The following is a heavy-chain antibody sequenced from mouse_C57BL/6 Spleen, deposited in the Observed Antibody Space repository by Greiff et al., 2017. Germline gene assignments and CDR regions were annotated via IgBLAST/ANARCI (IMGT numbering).Heavy chain of an antibody. CDR1: GYSFTGYY. CDR2: INPSTGGT. V-gene: IGHV1-42*01. CDR3: ARRYYGSSSWYFDV. Sequence: EVQVVESGPELVKPGASVKISCKASGYSFTGYYMNWVKQSPEKSLEWIGEINPSTGGTTYNQKFKAKATLTVDKSSSTAYMQLKSLTSEDSAVYYCARRYYGSSSWYFDVWGTGTTVTVSS. D-gene: IGHD1-1*01. J-gene: IGHJ1*03.